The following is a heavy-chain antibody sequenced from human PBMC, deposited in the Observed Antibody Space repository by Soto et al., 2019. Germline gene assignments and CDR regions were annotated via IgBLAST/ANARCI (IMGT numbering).Heavy chain of an antibody. V-gene: IGHV4-31*03. CDR3: ARGNSYGVVNWFDL. D-gene: IGHD4-17*01. CDR2: IYYGGST. J-gene: IGHJ5*02. Sequence: PSETLSLTCTVSGGSISSGDHYWSWIRQYPGKGLEWIGYIYYGGSTYYNPSLKSRVFISVDTSKNQFSLHLTSVTATDTAVYYCARGNSYGVVNWFDLWGQGTLVTVSS. CDR1: GGSISSGDHY.